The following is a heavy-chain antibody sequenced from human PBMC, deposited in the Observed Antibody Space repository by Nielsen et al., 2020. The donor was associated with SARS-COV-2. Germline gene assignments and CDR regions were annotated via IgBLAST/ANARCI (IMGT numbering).Heavy chain of an antibody. CDR3: ARFAGYSSGKFDY. J-gene: IGHJ4*02. CDR2: IKQDGSEK. D-gene: IGHD6-19*01. V-gene: IGHV3-7*03. Sequence: GESLKISCAASGFTFSSYWMSWVRQAPGKGLEWVANIKQDGSEKYYVDSVKSRFTISRDNAKNSLYLQMNSLRAEDTAVYYCARFAGYSSGKFDYWGQGTLVTVSS. CDR1: GFTFSSYW.